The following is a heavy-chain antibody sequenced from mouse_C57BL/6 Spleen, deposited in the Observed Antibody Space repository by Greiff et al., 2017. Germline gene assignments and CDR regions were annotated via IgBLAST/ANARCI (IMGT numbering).Heavy chain of an antibody. D-gene: IGHD1-1*01. V-gene: IGHV1-64*01. CDR2: IHPNSGST. Sequence: QVQLQQPGAELVKPGASVKLSCKASGYTFTSSWMHWVKQRPGQGLEWIGMIHPNSGSTNYNEKFKSKATLTVDKSSSTAYMQLSSLTSEDSAVYYCATPGSSPFAYWGQGTLVTVSA. CDR1: GYTFTSSW. J-gene: IGHJ3*01. CDR3: ATPGSSPFAY.